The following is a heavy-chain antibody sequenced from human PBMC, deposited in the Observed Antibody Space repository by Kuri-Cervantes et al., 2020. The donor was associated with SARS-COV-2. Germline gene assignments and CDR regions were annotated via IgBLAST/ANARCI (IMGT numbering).Heavy chain of an antibody. CDR1: GDSVRSYY. Sequence: SETLSLTCSVSGDSVRSYYWSWIRQSPGKGLEWIGSIYYSGHSYSNPSLKSRVVISVDTSKNQFSLTLTSVIAADTAVYYCVKVGIQGAFDLWGQGSMVTVSS. CDR2: IYYSGHS. D-gene: IGHD6-13*01. V-gene: IGHV4-59*02. J-gene: IGHJ3*01. CDR3: VKVGIQGAFDL.